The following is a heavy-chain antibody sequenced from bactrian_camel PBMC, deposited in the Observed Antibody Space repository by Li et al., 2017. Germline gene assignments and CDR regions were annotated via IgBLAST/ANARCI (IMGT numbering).Heavy chain of an antibody. CDR2: IDSDGKI. J-gene: IGHJ6*01. V-gene: IGHV3S1*01. D-gene: IGHD7*01. CDR1: SYTYNYFC. Sequence: VQPVESGGGSVQAGGSLTLSCATSSYTYNYFCMGWFRRAPGNKREGVAVIDSDGKIKYADSMKGRATISRDNAKNTLNLQMNSLKTEDTAVYYCATWWSVGFWGQGTQVTVS. CDR3: ATWWSVGF.